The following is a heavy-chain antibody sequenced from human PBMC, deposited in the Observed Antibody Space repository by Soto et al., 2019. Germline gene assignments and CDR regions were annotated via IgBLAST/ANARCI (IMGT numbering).Heavy chain of an antibody. CDR1: RFIFSSFW. CDR2: IKGDGTET. V-gene: IGHV3-7*01. Sequence: LRLSCGASRFIFSSFWMSWVHQAPGEGLEWVANIKGDGTETYYVESVRGRFTISRDNAKKSLYLQMNSLRGDDTAVYYCARGPSPWGGGGGTFDIWGQGTMVTVSS. D-gene: IGHD3-16*01. CDR3: ARGPSPWGGGGGTFDI. J-gene: IGHJ3*02.